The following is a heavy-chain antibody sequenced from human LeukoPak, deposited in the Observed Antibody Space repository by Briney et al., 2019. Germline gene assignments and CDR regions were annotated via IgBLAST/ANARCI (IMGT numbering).Heavy chain of an antibody. CDR3: AKDLTGNGGWFDP. Sequence: PGGSLRLSCAASGFTFSSYGMHWVRQAPGKGLEWVAFIRYDGSNKYYADSVKGRFTISRDNSKNTLYLQMNSLRAEDTAVYYCAKDLTGNGGWFDPWGQGTLVTVSS. J-gene: IGHJ5*02. V-gene: IGHV3-30*02. CDR2: IRYDGSNK. D-gene: IGHD1-14*01. CDR1: GFTFSSYG.